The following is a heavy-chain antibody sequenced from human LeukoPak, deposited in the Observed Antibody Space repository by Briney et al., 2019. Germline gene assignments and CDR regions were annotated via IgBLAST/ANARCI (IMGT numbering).Heavy chain of an antibody. Sequence: GGSLRLSCAASGFTFSSYGMSWVRQTPGKGLEWGSGIIDSGRGTYYADSVKGRFTISRDNSKNTLYLQMNSLRAEDTAVYYCAKDHCGSTNCLAGFDYWDQGTLVTVSS. V-gene: IGHV3-23*01. D-gene: IGHD2-2*01. CDR3: AKDHCGSTNCLAGFDY. CDR1: GFTFSSYG. CDR2: IIDSGRGT. J-gene: IGHJ4*02.